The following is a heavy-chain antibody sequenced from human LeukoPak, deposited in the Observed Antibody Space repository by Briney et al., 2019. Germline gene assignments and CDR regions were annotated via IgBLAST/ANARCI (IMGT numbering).Heavy chain of an antibody. CDR2: INQDGSAK. CDR3: ARDQYQLRSYYYGMDV. CDR1: GFTLSSYW. D-gene: IGHD2-2*01. Sequence: GGSLRLSCAASGFTLSSYWMTWVRQAPGKGLEWVANINQDGSAKYYVDSVKGRFTISGDSAENSLYLQMNSLRAEDTAVYYCARDQYQLRSYYYGMDVWGQGTTVTVSS. V-gene: IGHV3-7*04. J-gene: IGHJ6*02.